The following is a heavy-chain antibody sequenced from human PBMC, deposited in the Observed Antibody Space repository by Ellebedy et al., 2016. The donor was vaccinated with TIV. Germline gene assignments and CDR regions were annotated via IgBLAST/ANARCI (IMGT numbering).Heavy chain of an antibody. Sequence: SETLSLTXTVSGGSISSSSYYWGWIRQPPGKGLEWIGSIYYSGSTYYNPSLKSRVTISVDTSKNQFSLKLSSVTAADTAVYYCARQEGFGELFFDYWGQGTLVTVSS. CDR3: ARQEGFGELFFDY. CDR1: GGSISSSSYY. CDR2: IYYSGST. J-gene: IGHJ4*02. D-gene: IGHD3-10*01. V-gene: IGHV4-39*01.